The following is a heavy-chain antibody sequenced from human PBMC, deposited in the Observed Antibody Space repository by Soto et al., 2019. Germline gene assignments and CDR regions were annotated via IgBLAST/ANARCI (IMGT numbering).Heavy chain of an antibody. CDR1: GFTFSSYA. CDR2: ISGSGGST. CDR3: AKDRGASSWYLGRHFDY. D-gene: IGHD6-13*01. J-gene: IGHJ4*02. Sequence: GGSLRLSCAASGFTFSSYAMSWVRQAPGKGLEWVSAISGSGGSTYYADSVKGRFTISRDNSKNTLYLQMNSLRAEDTAVYYCAKDRGASSWYLGRHFDYWGQGTLVTVSS. V-gene: IGHV3-23*01.